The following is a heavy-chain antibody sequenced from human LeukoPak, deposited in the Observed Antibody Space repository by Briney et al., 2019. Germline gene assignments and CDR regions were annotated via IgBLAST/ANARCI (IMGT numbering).Heavy chain of an antibody. J-gene: IGHJ4*02. V-gene: IGHV1-69*05. D-gene: IGHD3-10*01. CDR2: IIPIFGTA. CDR3: ARDRMVRGVIIGGAFDY. CDR1: GGTFSSYA. Sequence: GASVKVSCKASGGTFSSYAISWVRQAPGQGLEWMGGIIPIFGTANYAQKFQGRVTITTDESTSTAYMELSSLRSEDTAVYCCARDRMVRGVIIGGAFDYWGQGTLVIVSS.